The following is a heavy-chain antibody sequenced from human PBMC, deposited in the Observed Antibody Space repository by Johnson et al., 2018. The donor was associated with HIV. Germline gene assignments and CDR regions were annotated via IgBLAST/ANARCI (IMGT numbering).Heavy chain of an antibody. V-gene: IGHV3-53*01. Sequence: VQLVESGGGLIQPGGSLRLSCAASGFAVSGNYMSWVRQAPGKGLEWVSTIYSGGNRYYADSVKGRFTVSRENAEKTLYLQMNSLRAEDTAVYYCARAYYDSGGYYPHAFHVWGQGTMVTVSS. CDR3: ARAYYDSGGYYPHAFHV. CDR1: GFAVSGNY. CDR2: IYSGGNR. J-gene: IGHJ3*01. D-gene: IGHD3-22*01.